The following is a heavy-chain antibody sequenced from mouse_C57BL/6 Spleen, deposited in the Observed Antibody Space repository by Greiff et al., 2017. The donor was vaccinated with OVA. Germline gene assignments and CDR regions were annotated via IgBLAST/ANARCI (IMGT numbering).Heavy chain of an antibody. Sequence: VQLQESGPELVKPGASVKISCKASGYSFTSYYIHWVKQRPGQGLEWIGWIYPGSGNTKYNEKFKGKATLTADTSSSTAYMQLSSLTSEDSAVYYCARWESPYYFDYWGQGTTLTVSS. CDR1: GYSFTSYY. J-gene: IGHJ2*01. CDR2: IYPGSGNT. V-gene: IGHV1-66*01. D-gene: IGHD4-1*01. CDR3: ARWESPYYFDY.